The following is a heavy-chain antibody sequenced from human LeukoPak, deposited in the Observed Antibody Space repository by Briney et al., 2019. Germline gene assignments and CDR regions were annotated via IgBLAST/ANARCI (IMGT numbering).Heavy chain of an antibody. Sequence: PSETLSLTCGVYGGSFSGYYYNWIRQSPGKGLEWIAEINHLGSTNYNPSLKSRVAISIDTSKSQFSLRLSSVTAADTAVYYCARGGYNIYWMIDAPDNWGQGTLVTVSS. D-gene: IGHD2-15*01. CDR1: GGSFSGYY. J-gene: IGHJ4*02. V-gene: IGHV4-34*01. CDR2: INHLGST. CDR3: ARGGYNIYWMIDAPDN.